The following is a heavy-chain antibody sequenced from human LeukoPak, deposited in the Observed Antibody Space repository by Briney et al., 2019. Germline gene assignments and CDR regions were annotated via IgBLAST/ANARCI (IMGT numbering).Heavy chain of an antibody. Sequence: GSLRLSCAASGFPFSSYAMSWVRQAPGKGLEWVSAISGSGGSTYYADSVKGRFTLSRDNSKNTLYLPMNSLRAEDTAVYYCAKTASSSWYNWFDPWGQGTLVTVSS. CDR1: GFPFSSYA. J-gene: IGHJ5*02. D-gene: IGHD6-13*01. CDR3: AKTASSSWYNWFDP. CDR2: ISGSGGST. V-gene: IGHV3-23*01.